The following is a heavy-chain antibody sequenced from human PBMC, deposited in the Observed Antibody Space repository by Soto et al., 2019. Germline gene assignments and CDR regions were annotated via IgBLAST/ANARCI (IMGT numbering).Heavy chain of an antibody. CDR1: GFTFSSYA. Sequence: GSLRLSCAASGFTFSSYAMSWVRQAPGKGLEWVSAISGSGGSTYYADSVKGRFTISRDNSKNTLYLQMNSLRAEDTAVYYCAKDRGLYDFWSGPSPDYWGQGTLVTVSS. CDR3: AKDRGLYDFWSGPSPDY. V-gene: IGHV3-23*01. D-gene: IGHD3-3*01. J-gene: IGHJ4*02. CDR2: ISGSGGST.